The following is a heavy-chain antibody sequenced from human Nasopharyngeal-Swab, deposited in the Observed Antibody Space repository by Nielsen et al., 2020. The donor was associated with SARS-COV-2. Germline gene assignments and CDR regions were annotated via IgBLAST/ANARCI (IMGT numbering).Heavy chain of an antibody. CDR1: GGTFSSYA. J-gene: IGHJ6*02. CDR3: ASPTYCSSTSCSYGMDV. V-gene: IGHV1-69*13. Sequence: SVKVSCKASGGTFSSYAISWVRQAPGQGLEWMGGIIPIFGTANYAQKFQGRVTITADESTSTAYMELSSLRSDDTAVYYCASPTYCSSTSCSYGMDVWGQGTTVTVSS. CDR2: IIPIFGTA. D-gene: IGHD2-2*01.